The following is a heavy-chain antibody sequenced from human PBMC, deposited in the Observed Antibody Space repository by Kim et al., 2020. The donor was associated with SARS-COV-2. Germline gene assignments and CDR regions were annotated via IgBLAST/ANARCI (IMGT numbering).Heavy chain of an antibody. CDR3: AKTKYYDSSGPPHY. D-gene: IGHD3-22*01. Sequence: ADSVKGRSTSSRDNAKNTLYLQINRLRAEDTGVYYCAKTKYYDSSGPPHYWGQGTMVTVSS. J-gene: IGHJ4*02. V-gene: IGHV3-23*01.